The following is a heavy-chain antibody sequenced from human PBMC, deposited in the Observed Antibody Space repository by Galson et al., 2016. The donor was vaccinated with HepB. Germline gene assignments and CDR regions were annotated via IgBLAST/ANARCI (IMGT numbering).Heavy chain of an antibody. Sequence: SLRLSCAASGFTFSSYAIHWVRQAPGKGLEWVAVISYDGSPKYYADSVKGRFTISRDNSKNTLYLQMNSLRAEDTAVFYCARDPGSSDSSGYYFHWYFDLWGRDTLVTVSS. CDR3: ARDPGSSDSSGYYFHWYFDL. J-gene: IGHJ2*01. V-gene: IGHV3-30*04. CDR2: ISYDGSPK. D-gene: IGHD3-22*01. CDR1: GFTFSSYA.